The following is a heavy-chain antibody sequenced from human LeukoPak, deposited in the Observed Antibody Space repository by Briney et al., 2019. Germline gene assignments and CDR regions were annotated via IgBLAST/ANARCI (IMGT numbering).Heavy chain of an antibody. CDR2: IYYSGST. CDR1: GGSISSGDYC. D-gene: IGHD3-22*01. Sequence: SETLSLTCTVSGGSISSGDYCWSWIRQPPGKGLEWIGYIYYSGSTYYNPSLKSRVTISVDTSKNQFSLKLSSVTAADTAVYYCARDMSAIYYYDSSAGAFDIWGQGTMVTVSS. V-gene: IGHV4-30-4*01. J-gene: IGHJ3*02. CDR3: ARDMSAIYYYDSSAGAFDI.